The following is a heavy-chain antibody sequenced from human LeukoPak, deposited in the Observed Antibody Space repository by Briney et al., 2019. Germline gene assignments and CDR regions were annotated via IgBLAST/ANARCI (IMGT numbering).Heavy chain of an antibody. CDR3: VRGAGF. CDR2: ISSNGDNT. Sequence: GGSLRLSCSVSGFTFSTYVMHWVRQAPGKGLEYVSAISSNGDNTYYADSVKGRFTISRDNSKNTLYLQMSSLRPDDTAVFFCVRGAGFWGQGTLVTVSS. J-gene: IGHJ4*02. V-gene: IGHV3-64D*06. CDR1: GFTFSTYV.